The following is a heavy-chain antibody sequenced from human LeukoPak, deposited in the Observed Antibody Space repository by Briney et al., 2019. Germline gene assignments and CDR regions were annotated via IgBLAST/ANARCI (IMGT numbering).Heavy chain of an antibody. CDR3: GYFDPPTGY. D-gene: IGHD3-9*01. CDR1: GFTVSSNY. V-gene: IGHV3-66*01. CDR2: IFSGGTT. J-gene: IGHJ1*01. Sequence: SGGSLRLSCAASGFTVSSNYMSWVRQAPGMGLEWVSVIFSGGTTYYADSVKGRFTISRDNSKNTLYPQVNSLRAEDTAVYYCGYFDPPTGYWGQGTLVTVSS.